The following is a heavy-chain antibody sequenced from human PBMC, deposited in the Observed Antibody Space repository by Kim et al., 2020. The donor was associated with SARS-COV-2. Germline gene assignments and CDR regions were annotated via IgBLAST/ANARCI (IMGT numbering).Heavy chain of an antibody. V-gene: IGHV3-23*01. J-gene: IGHJ6*02. CDR1: GFTFSSYA. CDR2: ISGSGGST. D-gene: IGHD3-3*01. CDR3: AKDNRKTIFGVVRGYYYYGMDV. Sequence: GGSLRLSCAASGFTFSSYAMSWVRQAPGKGLEWVSAISGSGGSTYYADSVKGRFTISRDNSKNTLYLQMNSLRAEDTAVYYCAKDNRKTIFGVVRGYYYYGMDVWGQGTTVTVSS.